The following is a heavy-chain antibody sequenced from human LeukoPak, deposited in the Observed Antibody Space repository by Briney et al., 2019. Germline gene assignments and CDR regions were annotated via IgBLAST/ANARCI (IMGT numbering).Heavy chain of an antibody. Sequence: PGGSVRLSCKGSGYSFTSYWIGWVRQMPGKGLEWMGIIYPGDSDTRYSPSFQGQVTISADKSISTAYLQWSSLKASDTAMYYCARHGLKTYYDFWSGADFWGQGTTVTVSS. CDR2: IYPGDSDT. D-gene: IGHD3-3*01. V-gene: IGHV5-51*01. CDR1: GYSFTSYW. CDR3: ARHGLKTYYDFWSGADF. J-gene: IGHJ6*02.